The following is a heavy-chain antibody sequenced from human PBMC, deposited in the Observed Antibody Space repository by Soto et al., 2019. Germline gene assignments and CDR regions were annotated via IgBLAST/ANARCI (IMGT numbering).Heavy chain of an antibody. Sequence: PWGSLRLSCAASGFTFSNYGVHWVRQAPGKWLEWVAFISNDGTNQYYVDSVKGRFTISRDHSKNTMYLEMISLRGEDTAVYYCAKDLIGRVYAVISGYYHGLDVWGRGSAVAVAS. V-gene: IGHV3-30*18. CDR3: AKDLIGRVYAVISGYYHGLDV. CDR1: GFTFSNYG. CDR2: ISNDGTNQ. J-gene: IGHJ6*02. D-gene: IGHD2-8*01.